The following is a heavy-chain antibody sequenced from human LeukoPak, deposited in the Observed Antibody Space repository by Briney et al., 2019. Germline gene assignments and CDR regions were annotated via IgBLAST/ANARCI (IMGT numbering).Heavy chain of an antibody. CDR3: GRGHWGLDY. V-gene: IGHV3-9*01. Sequence: AGGSLSLSCAASGFTFDDYAMHWVRQAPGKGLEWVSGISWNSGSIGYADSVKGRFTISRDNAKNSLYLQMNSLRAEDTAVYYCGRGHWGLDYWGQGALVTVSS. CDR1: GFTFDDYA. D-gene: IGHD7-27*01. J-gene: IGHJ4*02. CDR2: ISWNSGSI.